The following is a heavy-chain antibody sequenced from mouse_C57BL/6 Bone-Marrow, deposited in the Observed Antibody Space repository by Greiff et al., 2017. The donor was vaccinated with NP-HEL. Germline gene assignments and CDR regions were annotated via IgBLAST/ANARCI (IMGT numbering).Heavy chain of an antibody. J-gene: IGHJ1*03. CDR1: GYTFTSYW. V-gene: IGHV1-50*01. D-gene: IGHD2-4*01. CDR3: ERPRWDYDVEDWYFDV. CDR2: IDPSDSYN. Sequence: QVQLKQPGAELVKPGASVKLSCKASGYTFTSYWMQWVKQRPGQGLEWIGEIDPSDSYNNYNQKFKGKATLTVDTSSSPAYMQLSSLTSEDAAVYYCERPRWDYDVEDWYFDVWGTGTTVTVSS.